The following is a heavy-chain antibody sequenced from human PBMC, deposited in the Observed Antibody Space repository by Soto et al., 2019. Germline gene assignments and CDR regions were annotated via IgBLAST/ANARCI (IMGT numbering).Heavy chain of an antibody. D-gene: IGHD6-19*01. CDR3: ASDQQWLVQAYFDY. CDR1: GFTFSSYA. Sequence: GGSLRLSCAASGFTFSSYAMHWVRQAPGKGLEWVAVISYDGSNKYYADSVKGRFTISRDNSKNTLYLQMNSLRAEDTAVYYCASDQQWLVQAYFDYWGQGTLVTVSS. J-gene: IGHJ4*02. V-gene: IGHV3-30-3*01. CDR2: ISYDGSNK.